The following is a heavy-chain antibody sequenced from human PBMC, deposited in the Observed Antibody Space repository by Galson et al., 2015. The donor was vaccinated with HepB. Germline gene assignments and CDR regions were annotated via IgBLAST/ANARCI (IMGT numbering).Heavy chain of an antibody. J-gene: IGHJ4*02. CDR1: GFTFSSYG. D-gene: IGHD3-22*01. CDR2: ISYDGSNK. Sequence: SLRLSCAASGFTFSSYGMHWVRQAPGKGLEWVAVISYDGSNKYYADSVKGRFTISRDNSKNTLYLQMNSLRAEDTAVYYCAKVGDSSGYLPLACWGQGTLVTVSS. V-gene: IGHV3-30*18. CDR3: AKVGDSSGYLPLAC.